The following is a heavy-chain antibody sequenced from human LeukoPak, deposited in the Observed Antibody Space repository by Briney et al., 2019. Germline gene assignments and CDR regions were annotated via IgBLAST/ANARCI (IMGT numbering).Heavy chain of an antibody. CDR3: ARLGEAFDI. J-gene: IGHJ3*02. Sequence: SETLPLTCTVSGGSISTYYWNWIRQPPGKGLEWIGYIYYSGATNYNPSLKSRVTISVDTSKNQFSLKLSSVTAADTAVYYCARLGEAFDIWGQGTMVTVSS. CDR2: IYYSGAT. D-gene: IGHD3-10*01. V-gene: IGHV4-59*08. CDR1: GGSISTYY.